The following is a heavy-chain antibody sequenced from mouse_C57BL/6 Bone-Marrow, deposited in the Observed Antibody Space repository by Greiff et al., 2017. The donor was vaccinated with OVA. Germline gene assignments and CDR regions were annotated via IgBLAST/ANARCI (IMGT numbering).Heavy chain of an antibody. Sequence: QVQLQQPGAELVRPGTSVKLSCKASGYTFTSYWMHWVKQRPGQGLEWIGVIDPSDSYTNYHQKFKGKATLTVDTSSSTAYMQLSSLTSEDSAVYYCARPYYSNYLDDWGQGTTLTVSS. J-gene: IGHJ2*01. V-gene: IGHV1-59*01. CDR3: ARPYYSNYLDD. D-gene: IGHD2-5*01. CDR2: IDPSDSYT. CDR1: GYTFTSYW.